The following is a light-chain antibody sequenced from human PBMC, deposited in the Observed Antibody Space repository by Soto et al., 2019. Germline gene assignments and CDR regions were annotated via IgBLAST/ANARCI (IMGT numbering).Light chain of an antibody. CDR3: QQYGSPLT. CDR1: QSVSGSY. CDR2: GAS. V-gene: IGKV3-20*01. J-gene: IGKJ1*01. Sequence: EIVLTQSPGTLSLSPGERATLSCRASQSVSGSYLAWYQQKPGQSPRLLIYGASSRATGIPDRFSGSGSGTDFTLTISRLEPEDFAVYYCQQYGSPLTFGQGTKV.